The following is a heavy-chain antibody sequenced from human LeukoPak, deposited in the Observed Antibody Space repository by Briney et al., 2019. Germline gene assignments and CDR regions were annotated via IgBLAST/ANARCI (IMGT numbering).Heavy chain of an antibody. CDR2: IWYDGRNK. V-gene: IGHV3-33*06. J-gene: IGHJ4*02. Sequence: GRSLRLSCAASGFTFSSYGMHWVRQAPGKGLEWVAVIWYDGRNKYYADSVKGRFTISRDNSKNTLYLQMNSLRAEDTAVYYCAKADYYDSSGPEINWGQGTLVTVSS. CDR1: GFTFSSYG. D-gene: IGHD3-22*01. CDR3: AKADYYDSSGPEIN.